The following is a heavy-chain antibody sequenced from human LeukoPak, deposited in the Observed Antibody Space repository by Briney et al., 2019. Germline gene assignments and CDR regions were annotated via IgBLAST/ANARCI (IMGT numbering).Heavy chain of an antibody. CDR1: GYTLTELS. J-gene: IGHJ4*02. CDR2: FDPEDGET. CDR3: ATDPVSGWALFDY. D-gene: IGHD1-1*01. V-gene: IGHV1-24*01. Sequence: ASVKVSCKVSGYTLTELSMHWVRRAPGKGLEWMGGFDPEDGETIYAQKFQGRVTMTEDTSTDTAYMELSCLGSEDTAVYYCATDPVSGWALFDYWGQGTLVTVSS.